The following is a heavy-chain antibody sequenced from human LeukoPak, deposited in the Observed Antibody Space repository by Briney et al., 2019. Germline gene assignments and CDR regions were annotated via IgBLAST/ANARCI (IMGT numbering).Heavy chain of an antibody. Sequence: GGSLRLSCAASGFTFSSYAMHWVRQAPGKGLEWVADISYDGSNKYYVDSVKGRFTVSRDNSKNTLYVQMNSLRAEDTAVYYCARSLAQARYYYYGMDVWGRGTTVTVSS. J-gene: IGHJ6*02. CDR2: ISYDGSNK. CDR3: ARSLAQARYYYYGMDV. CDR1: GFTFSSYA. D-gene: IGHD3-16*02. V-gene: IGHV3-30*04.